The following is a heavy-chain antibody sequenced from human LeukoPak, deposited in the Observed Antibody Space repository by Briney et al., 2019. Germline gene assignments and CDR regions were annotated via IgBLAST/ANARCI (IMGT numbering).Heavy chain of an antibody. CDR3: AKYYDFLSGYYYMDV. D-gene: IGHD3-3*01. Sequence: TSETLSLTCAVSGGSISSSNWWSWIRQPPGKGLEWIGEIYHSGSTNYNPSLKSRVTISVDKSKTQFSLKLSSVTAADTAVYYCAKYYDFLSGYYYMDVWGKGTTVTVSS. V-gene: IGHV4-4*02. J-gene: IGHJ6*03. CDR1: GGSISSSNW. CDR2: IYHSGST.